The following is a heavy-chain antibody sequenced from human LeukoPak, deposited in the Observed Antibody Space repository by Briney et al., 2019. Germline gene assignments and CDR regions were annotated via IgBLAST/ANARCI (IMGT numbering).Heavy chain of an antibody. Sequence: SETLSLTCTVSGGSISSYYWSWIRQPPGKGLEWIGYIYYSGSTNYNPSLKSRVTISVDTSKNQFSLRLTSVTAADTAVYYCARVLGYGSGSCVDYWGQGTLVTVSS. CDR1: GGSISSYY. CDR2: IYYSGST. J-gene: IGHJ4*02. V-gene: IGHV4-59*08. D-gene: IGHD3-10*01. CDR3: ARVLGYGSGSCVDY.